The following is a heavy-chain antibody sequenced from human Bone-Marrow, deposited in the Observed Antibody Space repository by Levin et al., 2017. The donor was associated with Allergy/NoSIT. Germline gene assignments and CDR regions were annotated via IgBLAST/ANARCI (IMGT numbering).Heavy chain of an antibody. CDR2: ISGGGGDT. D-gene: IGHD5/OR15-5a*01. Sequence: GGSLRLSCAASGFTFSSYGMSWVRQAPGKGLEWVSSISGGGGDTYFADSVKGRFTISRDNSRDTLFVQMNSLRAEDTAVYYCAKGNMVSTTSPFDYWGQGTLVTVSS. V-gene: IGHV3-23*01. CDR1: GFTFSSYG. J-gene: IGHJ4*02. CDR3: AKGNMVSTTSPFDY.